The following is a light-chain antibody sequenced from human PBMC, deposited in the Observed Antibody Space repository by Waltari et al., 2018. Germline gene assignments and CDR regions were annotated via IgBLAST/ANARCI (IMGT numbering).Light chain of an antibody. Sequence: QSALTQPASVSGSPGQSITIPCTGTSSDVGGYNYFSWYQQHPGKAPQLMIYDVSKRPSGVSNRFSGSKSGNTASLTISGLQAEDEADYYCSSYTSSSTWVFGGGTKLTVL. V-gene: IGLV2-14*01. CDR1: SSDVGGYNY. J-gene: IGLJ3*02. CDR2: DVS. CDR3: SSYTSSSTWV.